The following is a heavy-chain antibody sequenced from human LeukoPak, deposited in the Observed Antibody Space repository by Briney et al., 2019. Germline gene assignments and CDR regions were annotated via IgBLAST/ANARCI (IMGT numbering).Heavy chain of an antibody. J-gene: IGHJ3*02. CDR1: GGTFSSYA. V-gene: IGHV1-69*13. CDR3: ARDWREYSSGWSRDDAFDI. D-gene: IGHD6-19*01. CDR2: IIPIFGTA. Sequence: SVKVSCKASGGTFSSYAISWVRQAPGQGLEWMGGIIPIFGTANCAQKFQGRVTITADESTSTAYMELSSLRSEDTAVYYCARDWREYSSGWSRDDAFDIWGQGTMVTVSS.